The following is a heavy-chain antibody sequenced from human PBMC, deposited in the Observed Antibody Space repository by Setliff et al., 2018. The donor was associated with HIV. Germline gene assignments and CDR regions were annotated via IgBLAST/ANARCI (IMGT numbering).Heavy chain of an antibody. V-gene: IGHV4-39*07. J-gene: IGHJ6*02. D-gene: IGHD1-26*01. CDR3: EAATVGETGYCGIDV. CDR1: GFSFSSYW. Sequence: PGGSLRLSCAASGFSFSSYWMSWIRQPPGKGLEWIGTIYYGGSTYYNAALKSRGSISADTSKNQLSLKVNSVTVADTAVYYCEAATVGETGYCGIDVWGPGTTVTVSS. CDR2: IYYGGST.